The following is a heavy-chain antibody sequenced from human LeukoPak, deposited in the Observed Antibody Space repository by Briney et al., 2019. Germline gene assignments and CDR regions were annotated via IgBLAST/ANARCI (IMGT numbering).Heavy chain of an antibody. D-gene: IGHD6-13*01. CDR1: GFTFSTFT. Sequence: GGSLRLSCVVSGFTFSTFTMNWVRQAPGKGLVWVSRINSDGSSTSYADSVKGRFTISRDNAKNTLYLQMNSLRAEDTAVYYCARAAAGTLDYWGQGTLVTVSS. V-gene: IGHV3-74*01. CDR3: ARAAAGTLDY. J-gene: IGHJ4*02. CDR2: INSDGSST.